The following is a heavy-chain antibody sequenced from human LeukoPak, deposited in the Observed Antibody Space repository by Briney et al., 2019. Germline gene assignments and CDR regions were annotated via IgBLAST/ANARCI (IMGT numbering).Heavy chain of an antibody. D-gene: IGHD3-22*01. CDR1: GFTFSSYA. V-gene: IGHV3-23*01. J-gene: IGHJ3*02. Sequence: PGGSLRLSCAASGFTFSSYAMSWVRQALGKGLEWVSAISGSGGSTYYADSVKGRFTISRDNSKNTLYLQMNSLRAEDTAVYYCAKSVHYYDSSLDAFDIWGQGTMVTVSS. CDR3: AKSVHYYDSSLDAFDI. CDR2: ISGSGGST.